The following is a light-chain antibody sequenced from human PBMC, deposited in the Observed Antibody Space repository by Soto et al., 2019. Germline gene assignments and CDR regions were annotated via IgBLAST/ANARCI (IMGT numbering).Light chain of an antibody. V-gene: IGKV1-5*01. Sequence: DIQMTQSPSTLSASVGDRVAITCRATRHIYNFLAWYQQKPGKAPKLLIYDGSSLESGVPSRFSGSGSGTEFTLTVSRLQSDDFATYYCQQYNSYSTFGQGTKVEVK. CDR2: DGS. J-gene: IGKJ1*01. CDR1: RHIYNF. CDR3: QQYNSYST.